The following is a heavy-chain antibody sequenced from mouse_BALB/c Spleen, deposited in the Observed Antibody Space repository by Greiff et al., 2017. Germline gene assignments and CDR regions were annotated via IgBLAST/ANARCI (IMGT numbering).Heavy chain of an antibody. J-gene: IGHJ3*01. CDR3: AREELGLRPFAY. CDR1: GYTFTDYN. CDR2: IYPYNGGT. Sequence: EVMLVESGPELVKPGASVKISCKASGYTFTDYNMHWVKQSHGKSLEWIGYIYPYNGGTGYNQKFKSKATLTVDNSSSTAYMELRSLTSEDSAVYYCAREELGLRPFAYWGQGTLVTVSA. D-gene: IGHD2-4*01. V-gene: IGHV1S29*02.